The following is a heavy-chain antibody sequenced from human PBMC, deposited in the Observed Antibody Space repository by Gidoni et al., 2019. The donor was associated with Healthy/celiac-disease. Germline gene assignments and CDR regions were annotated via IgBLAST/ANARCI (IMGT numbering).Heavy chain of an antibody. CDR2: IYYSGST. Sequence: QLQLQESGPGLVKPSETLSLTCTVSGGSIRSSSYYWGWIRQPPGKGLEWIGSIYYSGSTYYNPSLKSRVTISVDTSKNQFSLKLSSVTAADTAVYYCARRAEVVVVPAAMPYYYGMDVWGQGTTVTVSS. D-gene: IGHD2-2*01. J-gene: IGHJ6*02. CDR1: GGSIRSSSYY. CDR3: ARRAEVVVVPAAMPYYYGMDV. V-gene: IGHV4-39*01.